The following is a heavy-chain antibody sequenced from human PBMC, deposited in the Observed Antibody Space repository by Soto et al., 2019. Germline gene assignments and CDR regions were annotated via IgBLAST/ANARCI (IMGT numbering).Heavy chain of an antibody. J-gene: IGHJ6*02. CDR1: GFTFSSYG. D-gene: IGHD3-3*01. CDR3: AKDLYESITIFGPYYYYGMDV. CDR2: ISYDGSNK. V-gene: IGHV3-30*18. Sequence: GGSLRLSCAASGFTFSSYGMHWVLQAPGKGLEWVAVISYDGSNKYYADSVKGRFTISRDNSKNTLYLQMNSLRAEDTAVYYCAKDLYESITIFGPYYYYGMDVWGQGTTVTVSS.